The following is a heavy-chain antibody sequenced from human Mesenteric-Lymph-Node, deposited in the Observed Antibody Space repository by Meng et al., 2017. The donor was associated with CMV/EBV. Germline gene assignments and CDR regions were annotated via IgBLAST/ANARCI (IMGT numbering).Heavy chain of an antibody. D-gene: IGHD1-26*01. J-gene: IGHJ6*02. CDR1: GFTFSSYW. CDR2: IKQDGSGK. V-gene: IGHV3-7*01. Sequence: GESLKISCAASGFTFSSYWMSWVRQAPGKGLEWVANIKQDGSGKYYVDSVKGRFTISRDNAKNSLYLQMNSLRAEDTAVYYYAGWEGGATPYYYYYYGMDVWGQGTTVTVSS. CDR3: AGWEGGATPYYYYYYGMDV.